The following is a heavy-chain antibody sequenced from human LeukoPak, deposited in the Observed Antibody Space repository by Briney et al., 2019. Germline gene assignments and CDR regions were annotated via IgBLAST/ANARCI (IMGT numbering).Heavy chain of an antibody. V-gene: IGHV3-30*04. CDR3: ARDHVVGATFWCFFDY. CDR2: ISYDGSNK. Sequence: GGSLRLSCAASGFTFSSYAMHWVRQAPGKGLEWVAAISYDGSNKYYADSVKGRFTISRDNSKNTLYLQMNSPRAEDTAVYYCARDHVVGATFWCFFDYWGQGTLVTVSP. D-gene: IGHD1-26*01. CDR1: GFTFSSYA. J-gene: IGHJ4*02.